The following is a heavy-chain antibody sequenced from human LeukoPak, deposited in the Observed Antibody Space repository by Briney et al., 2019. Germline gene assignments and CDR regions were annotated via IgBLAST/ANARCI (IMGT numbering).Heavy chain of an antibody. V-gene: IGHV1-69*13. CDR2: IIPIFGTA. Sequence: SVKVSCRASGGTFSSYAISWVRQAPGQGLEWMGGIIPIFGTANYAQKFQGRVTITADESTSTAYMELSSLRSEDTAVYYCARDRAPFGYCSSTSCYVFDYWGQGTLVTVSS. J-gene: IGHJ4*02. CDR1: GGTFSSYA. D-gene: IGHD2-2*03. CDR3: ARDRAPFGYCSSTSCYVFDY.